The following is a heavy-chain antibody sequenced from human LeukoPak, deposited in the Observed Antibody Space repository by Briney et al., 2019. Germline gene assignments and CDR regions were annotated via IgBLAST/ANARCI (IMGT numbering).Heavy chain of an antibody. J-gene: IGHJ4*02. Sequence: GGPLRLSCVGSGFTFDDYTMHWVRQPPGKGLEWVSLIGWDGGITYYADSVKGRFTISRDNSKNSLYLQMNNLRTEDTALYYCAKGKYYDNSGYYAFDYWGQGTLVTVSS. V-gene: IGHV3-43*01. D-gene: IGHD3-22*01. CDR1: GFTFDDYT. CDR3: AKGKYYDNSGYYAFDY. CDR2: IGWDGGIT.